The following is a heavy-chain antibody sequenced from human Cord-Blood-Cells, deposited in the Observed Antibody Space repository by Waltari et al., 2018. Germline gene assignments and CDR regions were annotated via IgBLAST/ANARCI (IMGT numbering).Heavy chain of an antibody. Sequence: QVQLQQWGAGLLKPSETLSLTCAVYGGSFSGYYWSWIRQPPGRGLEWSGEIKHSGSTNYNPSLKSRFNISVDTSKTQFSLELSSVTAAATAVYSCARVSRASGELLYSNWFDPWGQGTLVPVSS. CDR1: GGSFSGYY. CDR2: IKHSGST. CDR3: ARVSRASGELLYSNWFDP. D-gene: IGHD3-10*01. J-gene: IGHJ5*02. V-gene: IGHV4-34*01.